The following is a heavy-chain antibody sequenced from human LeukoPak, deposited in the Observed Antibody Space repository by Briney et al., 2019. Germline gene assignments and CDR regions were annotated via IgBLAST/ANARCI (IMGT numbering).Heavy chain of an antibody. V-gene: IGHV4-59*12. CDR2: IYYSGST. CDR3: ARTTGDYGSGSYSYYYYYYMDV. CDR1: GGSISSYY. J-gene: IGHJ6*03. Sequence: SETLSLTCTVSGGSISSYYWSWIRQPPGKGLEWIGYIYYSGSTNYNPSLKSRVTISVDTSKNQFSLKLSSVTAADTAVYYCARTTGDYGSGSYSYYYYYYMDVWGKGTTVTVSS. D-gene: IGHD3-10*01.